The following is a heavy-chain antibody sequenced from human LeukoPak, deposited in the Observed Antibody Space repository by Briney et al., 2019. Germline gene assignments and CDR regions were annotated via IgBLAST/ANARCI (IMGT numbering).Heavy chain of an antibody. Sequence: SQTLSLTCTVSGGSISSGGYYWSWIRQHPGKGLEWIGYIYYSGSTYYNPSLKSRVTISVDTSKNQFSLKLSSVTAADTAVYYCASQSRGVTVTYLPNWGQGTLVTVSS. V-gene: IGHV4-31*03. D-gene: IGHD4-17*01. CDR1: GGSISSGGYY. CDR3: ASQSRGVTVTYLPN. J-gene: IGHJ4*02. CDR2: IYYSGST.